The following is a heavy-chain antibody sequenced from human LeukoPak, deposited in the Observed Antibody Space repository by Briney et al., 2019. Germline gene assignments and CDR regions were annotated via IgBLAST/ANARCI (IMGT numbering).Heavy chain of an antibody. CDR1: GFTVSSNY. V-gene: IGHV3-53*01. CDR3: ARVGCSSTSCYAGGWFDP. D-gene: IGHD2-2*01. J-gene: IGHJ5*02. CDR2: IYSGGST. Sequence: PGGSLRLSCAASGFTVSSNYMSWVRQAPGEGLDWVSVIYSGGSTYYADSVKGRFTISRDNSKNTLYLQMNSLRAEDTAVYYCARVGCSSTSCYAGGWFDPWGQGTLVTVSS.